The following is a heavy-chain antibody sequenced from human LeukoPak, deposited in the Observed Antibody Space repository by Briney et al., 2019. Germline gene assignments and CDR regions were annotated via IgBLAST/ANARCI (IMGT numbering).Heavy chain of an antibody. J-gene: IGHJ2*01. CDR1: GFTVSSNY. CDR2: LHSGGTT. CDR3: ARANWYFDV. Sequence: PGGSLRLSCAASGFTVSSNYMSWVRQAPGRGLECVSILHSGGTTYYADSVKGRFTISRDNSKNTLYLQMNSLRVEDTAIYYCARANWYFDVWGRGTLVAVSS. V-gene: IGHV3-53*01.